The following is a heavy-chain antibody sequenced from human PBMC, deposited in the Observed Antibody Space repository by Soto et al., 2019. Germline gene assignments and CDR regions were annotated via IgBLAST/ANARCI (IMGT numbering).Heavy chain of an antibody. CDR2: ISGSGGST. CDR3: AKRPFISAGPGMDV. Sequence: GGSLRLSCAASGFTFSNYAMSWVRQAPGKGLEWVSAISGSGGSTYYADSVKGRFTISRDNSKNTLYLQMNSLRAEDTAVYYCAKRPFISAGPGMDVWGQGTTVTVSS. J-gene: IGHJ6*02. CDR1: GFTFSNYA. D-gene: IGHD3-10*01. V-gene: IGHV3-23*01.